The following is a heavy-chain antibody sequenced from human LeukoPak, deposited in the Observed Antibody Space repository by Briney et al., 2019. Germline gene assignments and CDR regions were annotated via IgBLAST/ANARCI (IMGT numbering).Heavy chain of an antibody. J-gene: IGHJ4*02. CDR2: IRSKAYGGTT. CDR1: GFTFGDYA. CDR3: TRVFAPYYDSSGYYFDY. V-gene: IGHV3-49*04. Sequence: SGGSLRLSCTASGFTFGDYAMSWVRQAPGKGLEWVGFIRSKAYGGTTEYAASVKGRFTISRDDSKSIAYLQMNSLKTEDTAVYYCTRVFAPYYDSSGYYFDYWGQGTLVTVSS. D-gene: IGHD3-22*01.